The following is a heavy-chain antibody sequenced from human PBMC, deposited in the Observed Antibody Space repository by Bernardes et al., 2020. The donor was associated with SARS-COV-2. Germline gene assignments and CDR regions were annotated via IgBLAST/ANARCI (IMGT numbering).Heavy chain of an antibody. CDR3: ATWGSGAYPSYFDS. J-gene: IGHJ4*02. CDR2: IYLGGST. Sequence: GGSLRLSCVVSGFTINTKYMNWVRQAPGKGLDWVSVIYLGGSTYYADSAKGRFTISRDNSKNTVYLEMNSLRPEDTAVYYCATWGSGAYPSYFDSWGQGALVTVSS. CDR1: GFTINTKY. V-gene: IGHV3-66*02. D-gene: IGHD3-16*01.